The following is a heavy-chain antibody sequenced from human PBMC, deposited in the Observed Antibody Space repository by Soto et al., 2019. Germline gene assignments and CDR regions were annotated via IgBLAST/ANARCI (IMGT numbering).Heavy chain of an antibody. CDR2: ISSSGAYT. V-gene: IGHV3-11*06. J-gene: IGHJ4*02. CDR1: GFSFSDYY. Sequence: GESLRLSCAASGFSFSDYYMNWIRQAPGKGLEWISYISSSGAYTNYADSVRGRFTMSRDSAKNSLLLQMDGLRAEDTAVYYCARAKLVVEGRFDYWGQGT. D-gene: IGHD3-22*01. CDR3: ARAKLVVEGRFDY.